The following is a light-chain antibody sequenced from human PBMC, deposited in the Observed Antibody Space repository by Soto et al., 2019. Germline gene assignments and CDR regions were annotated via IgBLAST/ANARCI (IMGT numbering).Light chain of an antibody. CDR1: SSDVGSYDR. J-gene: IGLJ3*02. CDR3: CSSVGGPNWV. Sequence: QSALTQPASVSGSPGQSIAISCTGTSSDVGSYDRVSWCQQHPGKAPTLIIYEVNKRPSGVSDRFSGSKSGNTASLTISGLQAEDEADYYCCSSVGGPNWVFGGGTKLTVL. V-gene: IGLV2-23*02. CDR2: EVN.